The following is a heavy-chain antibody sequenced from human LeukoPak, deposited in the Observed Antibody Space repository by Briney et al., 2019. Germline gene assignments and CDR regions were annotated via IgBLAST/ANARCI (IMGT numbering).Heavy chain of an antibody. Sequence: SETLSLTCAVYGGSFSGYHWSWIRQPPGKGLEWIGEINHSGSTNYNPSLKSRVTISVDKSKNQFSLKLTSVTAADTAVYYCAKSNGYGLVDIWGQGTMVTVSS. CDR3: AKSNGYGLVDI. D-gene: IGHD3-10*01. CDR1: GGSFSGYH. V-gene: IGHV4-34*01. CDR2: INHSGST. J-gene: IGHJ3*02.